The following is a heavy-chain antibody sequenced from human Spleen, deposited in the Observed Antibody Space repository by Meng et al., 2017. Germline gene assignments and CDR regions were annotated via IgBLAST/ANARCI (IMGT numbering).Heavy chain of an antibody. CDR3: ARGPTTMAHDFDY. J-gene: IGHJ4*02. Sequence: ESLKISCAVSGYSISSGYYWGWIRQPPGEGLEWIGSIYHSGSTNYNPSLESRATISVDTSQNNLSLKLSSVTAADSAVYYCARGPTTMAHDFDYWGQGTLVTVSS. V-gene: IGHV4-38-2*01. D-gene: IGHD4-11*01. CDR1: GYSISSGYY. CDR2: IYHSGST.